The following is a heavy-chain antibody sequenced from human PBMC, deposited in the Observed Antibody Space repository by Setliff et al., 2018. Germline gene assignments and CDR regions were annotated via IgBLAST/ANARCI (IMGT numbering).Heavy chain of an antibody. Sequence: SETLSLTCAVSGYSISSGYHWGWIRQPPGKGLEWIGSIYHSGSTYYNPSLKSRVTISVDTSKNQFSLKLSSVTAADTAVYYCARGKGSWVLLRWFDPWGQGTLVTVSS. CDR2: IYHSGST. CDR1: GYSISSGYH. D-gene: IGHD3-10*01. CDR3: ARGKGSWVLLRWFDP. J-gene: IGHJ5*02. V-gene: IGHV4-38-2*01.